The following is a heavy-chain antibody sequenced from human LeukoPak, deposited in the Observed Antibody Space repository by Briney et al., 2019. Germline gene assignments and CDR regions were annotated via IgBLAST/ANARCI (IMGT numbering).Heavy chain of an antibody. V-gene: IGHV1-46*01. CDR1: GYTCTSYY. J-gene: IGHJ4*02. CDR2: INPSGGST. CDR3: AREDDSSGYSDY. Sequence: GASVKVSCKASGYTCTSYYMHWVRQAPGQRVKWKGIINPSGGSTSYAQKFQGRVTMTRDTSTTTVYMELSSLRSEDTAVYYCAREDDSSGYSDYWGQGTLVTVSS. D-gene: IGHD3-22*01.